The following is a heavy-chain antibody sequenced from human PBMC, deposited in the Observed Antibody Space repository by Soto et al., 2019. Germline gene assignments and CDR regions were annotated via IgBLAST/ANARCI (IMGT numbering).Heavy chain of an antibody. CDR2: INPNSGGT. Sequence: ASVKVSCKASGYTFTGYYMHWVRQAPGQGLEWMGWINPNSGGTNYAQKFQGWVTMTRDTSISTAYMELSRLRSDDTAVYYCARDMEYSGYDFWSGSNYYYYGMDVWGQGTTVTVSS. V-gene: IGHV1-2*04. CDR3: ARDMEYSGYDFWSGSNYYYYGMDV. J-gene: IGHJ6*02. CDR1: GYTFTGYY. D-gene: IGHD3-3*01.